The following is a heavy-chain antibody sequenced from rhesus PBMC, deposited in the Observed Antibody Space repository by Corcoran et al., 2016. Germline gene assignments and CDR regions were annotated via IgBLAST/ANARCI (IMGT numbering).Heavy chain of an antibody. J-gene: IGHJ5-1*01. CDR1: GFSLGSSGIG. CDR3: AQGGHDYNIWTVSTRFDV. CDR2: IYWDDDN. Sequence: QVTLMESGPALVKPPQTLTLTCTFSGFSLGSSGIGGGWNLQPPGTALEGLASIYWDDDNYYSTSLTSSLTISKDTSKNQVFLTMTHMDPVDTATYYCAQGGHDYNIWTVSTRFDVWGPGVLVTVSP. D-gene: IGHD3-3*01. V-gene: IGHV2S1*01.